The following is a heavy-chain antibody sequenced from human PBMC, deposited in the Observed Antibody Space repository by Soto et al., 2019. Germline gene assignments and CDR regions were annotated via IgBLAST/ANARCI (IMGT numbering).Heavy chain of an antibody. J-gene: IGHJ5*02. CDR1: GSSIIGYY. D-gene: IGHD3-16*01. Sequence: PSETLSLTCTFSGSSIIGYYWTWIRQSPERGLEWIGYIHYSGSANYNPSLNSRLTMSVDRSKSQFSMKLASVTAADTAVYYCAIGVGGRGLNSFVPCGQGALGTVSS. V-gene: IGHV4-59*12. CDR3: AIGVGGRGLNSFVP. CDR2: IHYSGSA.